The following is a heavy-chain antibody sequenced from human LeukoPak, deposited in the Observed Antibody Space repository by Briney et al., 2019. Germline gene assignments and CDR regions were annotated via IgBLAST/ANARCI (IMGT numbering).Heavy chain of an antibody. CDR3: ARVEAATTNPRFDY. V-gene: IGHV4-31*03. CDR2: IYYSGTT. Sequence: SSETLSLTCTVSGGSISSGDYYWSWIRQHPGKGLEWIGYIYYSGTTYYNPSLKSRVTISVDTSKNQFSLKLSSVTAADTAVSYCARVEAATTNPRFDYWGRGTLVTVSS. D-gene: IGHD5-24*01. CDR1: GGSISSGDYY. J-gene: IGHJ4*02.